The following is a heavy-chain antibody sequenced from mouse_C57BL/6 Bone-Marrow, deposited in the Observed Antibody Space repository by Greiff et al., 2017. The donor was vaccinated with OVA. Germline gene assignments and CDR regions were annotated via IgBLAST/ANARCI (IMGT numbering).Heavy chain of an antibody. Sequence: QVQLQQSGPELVQPGASVKISCKASGYAFSSSWMNWVKQRPGKGLEWIGRIYPGDGDTNYNGKLKGKATLTADKSSRTAYMQLSSLTSEDSAVYFCARMWVNGSSYWYFDVWGTGTTVTVSS. J-gene: IGHJ1*03. CDR3: ARMWVNGSSYWYFDV. D-gene: IGHD1-1*01. V-gene: IGHV1-82*01. CDR1: GYAFSSSW. CDR2: IYPGDGDT.